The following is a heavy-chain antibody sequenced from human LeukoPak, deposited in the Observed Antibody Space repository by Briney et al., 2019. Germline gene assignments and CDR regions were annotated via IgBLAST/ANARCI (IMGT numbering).Heavy chain of an antibody. CDR1: GYTFTSYG. Sequence: ASVKVSGKASGYTFTSYGISWVRQAPGQGLEWMGWISAYNGNTNYAQKLQGRVTMTTDTSTSTAYMELRSLRSDDTAVYYCANSMGGYSYGTNWFDPWGQGTLVTVSS. J-gene: IGHJ5*02. V-gene: IGHV1-18*01. D-gene: IGHD5-18*01. CDR2: ISAYNGNT. CDR3: ANSMGGYSYGTNWFDP.